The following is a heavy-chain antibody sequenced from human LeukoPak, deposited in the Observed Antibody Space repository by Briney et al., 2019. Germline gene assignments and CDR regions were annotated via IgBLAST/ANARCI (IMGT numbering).Heavy chain of an antibody. J-gene: IGHJ3*02. CDR2: ISAYNGNT. CDR3: ARDLAVVTAFGQHAFDI. CDR1: GYTFTSYY. Sequence: ASVKVSCKASGYTFTSYYMHWVRQAPGQGLEWMGWISAYNGNTNYAQKLQGRVTMTTDTSTSTAYMELRSLRSDDTAVFYCARDLAVVTAFGQHAFDIWGQGTMVTVSS. V-gene: IGHV1-18*04. D-gene: IGHD2-21*02.